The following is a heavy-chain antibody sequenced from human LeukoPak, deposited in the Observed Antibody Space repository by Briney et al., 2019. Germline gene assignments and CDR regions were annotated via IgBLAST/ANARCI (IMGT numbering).Heavy chain of an antibody. CDR2: VYYSGST. CDR1: GGSISSSSYY. Sequence: PSETLSLTCTVSGGSISSSSYYWGWIRQPPGKELEWIGSVYYSGSTYYNPSLKSRLTISVDASSNHFSLKLSSVTAADTAVYYCARRSSEYGDYVFDYWGQGTLVTVSS. CDR3: ARRSSEYGDYVFDY. V-gene: IGHV4-39*02. D-gene: IGHD4-17*01. J-gene: IGHJ4*02.